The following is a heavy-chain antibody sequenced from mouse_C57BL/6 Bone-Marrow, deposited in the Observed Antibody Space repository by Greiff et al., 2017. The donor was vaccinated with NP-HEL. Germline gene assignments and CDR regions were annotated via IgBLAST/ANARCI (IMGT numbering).Heavy chain of an antibody. D-gene: IGHD1-1*01. J-gene: IGHJ1*03. V-gene: IGHV1-15*01. CDR3: TRLANYYGSSYRYFDV. Sequence: VKVVESGAELVRPGASVTLSCKASGYTFTDYEMHWVKQTPVHGLEWIGAIDPETGGTAYNQKFKGKAILTADKSSSTAYMELRSLTSEDSAVYYCTRLANYYGSSYRYFDVWGTGTTVTVSS. CDR1: GYTFTDYE. CDR2: IDPETGGT.